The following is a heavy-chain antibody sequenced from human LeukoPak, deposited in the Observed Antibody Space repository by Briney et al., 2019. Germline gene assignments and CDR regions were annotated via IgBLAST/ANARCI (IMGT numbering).Heavy chain of an antibody. CDR1: GGSVSSGSYY. Sequence: SETLSLTCTVSGGSVSSGSYYWSWIRQPAGKGLEWIGRIYTSGSTNYNPSLKSRVTMSVDTSKNQFSLKLSSVTAADTAVYYCARTSRSGYYRFDYWGQGTLVTVSS. V-gene: IGHV4-61*02. CDR2: IYTSGST. D-gene: IGHD3-22*01. J-gene: IGHJ4*02. CDR3: ARTSRSGYYRFDY.